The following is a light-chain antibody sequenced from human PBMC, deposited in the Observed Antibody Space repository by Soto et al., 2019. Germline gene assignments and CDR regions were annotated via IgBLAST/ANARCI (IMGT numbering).Light chain of an antibody. V-gene: IGKV3-20*01. CDR2: ATS. Sequence: EIVLTQSPGTLSLSPGERATLSCRASQTINNKFLAWYQHKPGQAPTLLVYATSDRATGIPDRFRGSGSGKDLTLAIIRLEPEDCALYYCHHYGSALPCAPGTNVHL. CDR3: HHYGSALP. CDR1: QTINNKF. J-gene: IGKJ3*01.